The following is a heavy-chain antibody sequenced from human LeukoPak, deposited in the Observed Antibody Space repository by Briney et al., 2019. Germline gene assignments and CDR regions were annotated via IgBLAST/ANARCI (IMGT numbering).Heavy chain of an antibody. CDR2: IIPVFAAA. J-gene: IGHJ4*02. CDR1: GYTFTSYG. V-gene: IGHV1-69*13. Sequence: ASVKVSCKASGYTFTSYGISWVRQAPGQGLEWMEGIIPVFAAANYAQKFQGRVTITADESTSTAYMELTSLRSEDTAVYYCARAPTYYYDSSGFHPYFFDYWGQGTLVTVSS. CDR3: ARAPTYYYDSSGFHPYFFDY. D-gene: IGHD3-22*01.